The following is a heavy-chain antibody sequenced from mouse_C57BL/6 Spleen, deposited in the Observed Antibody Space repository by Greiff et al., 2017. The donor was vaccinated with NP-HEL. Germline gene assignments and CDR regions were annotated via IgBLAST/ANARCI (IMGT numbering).Heavy chain of an antibody. J-gene: IGHJ1*03. CDR1: GFSLTSYA. CDR3: ARNQGGLRPYWYFDV. CDR2: IWTGGGT. V-gene: IGHV2-9-1*01. Sequence: VQRVESGPGLVAPSQSLSITCTVSGFSLTSYAISWVRQPPGKGLEWLGVIWTGGGTNYNSALKSRLSISKDNSKSQVFLKMSSLQTDDTARYYCARNQGGLRPYWYFDVWGTGTTVTVSS. D-gene: IGHD2-4*01.